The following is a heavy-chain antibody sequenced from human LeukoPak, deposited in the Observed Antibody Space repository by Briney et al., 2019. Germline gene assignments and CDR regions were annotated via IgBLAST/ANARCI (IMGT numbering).Heavy chain of an antibody. CDR2: MNPNSGST. Sequence: ASVKVSCKASGYTFTSYDINWVRQATGQGLEWMGWMNPNSGSTGYAQKFQGRVTMTRNTSISTAYMELSSLRSEDSAVYYCARGLYDFWSGYYYYYGMGVWGQGTTVTVSS. CDR3: ARGLYDFWSGYYYYYGMGV. V-gene: IGHV1-8*01. CDR1: GYTFTSYD. D-gene: IGHD3-3*01. J-gene: IGHJ6*02.